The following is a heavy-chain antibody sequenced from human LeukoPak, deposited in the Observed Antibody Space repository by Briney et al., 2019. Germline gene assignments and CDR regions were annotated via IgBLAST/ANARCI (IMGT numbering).Heavy chain of an antibody. CDR3: ARTVGTAMVFDY. CDR1: GGSFSDYY. J-gene: IGHJ4*02. D-gene: IGHD5-18*01. CDR2: INHSGST. Sequence: PSETLSLTCAVYGGSFSDYYWSWIRQPPGKGLEWIGEINHSGSTNYNPSLKSRVTISVDTSKNQFSLKLSSVTAADTAVYYRARTVGTAMVFDYWGQGTLVAVSS. V-gene: IGHV4-34*01.